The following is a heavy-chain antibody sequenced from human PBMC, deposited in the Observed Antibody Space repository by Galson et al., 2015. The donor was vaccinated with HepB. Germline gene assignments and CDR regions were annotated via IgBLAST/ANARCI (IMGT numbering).Heavy chain of an antibody. D-gene: IGHD3-9*01. CDR2: ISGSGGST. CDR3: AKGYDILTGYYDFRGYYFDY. CDR1: GFTFSSYA. V-gene: IGHV3-23*01. Sequence: SLRLSCAASGFTFSSYAMSWVRQAPGKGLEWVSAISGSGGSTYYADSVKGRFTISRDNSKNTLYLQMNSLRAEDTAVYYCAKGYDILTGYYDFRGYYFDYWGQGTLVTVSS. J-gene: IGHJ4*02.